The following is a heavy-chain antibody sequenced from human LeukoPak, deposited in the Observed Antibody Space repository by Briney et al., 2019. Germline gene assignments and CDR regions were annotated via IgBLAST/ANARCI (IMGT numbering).Heavy chain of an antibody. J-gene: IGHJ4*02. CDR2: IYSGGST. CDR1: GFTVSSNY. CDR3: ARAEPEMATLYDY. Sequence: PGGSLRLSCAASGFTVSSNYMSWVRQAPGKGLGWVSVIYSGGSTYYADSVKGRFTISRDNSKNTLYLQMNSLRAEDTAVYYCARAEPEMATLYDYWGQGTLVTVSS. V-gene: IGHV3-66*01. D-gene: IGHD5-12*01.